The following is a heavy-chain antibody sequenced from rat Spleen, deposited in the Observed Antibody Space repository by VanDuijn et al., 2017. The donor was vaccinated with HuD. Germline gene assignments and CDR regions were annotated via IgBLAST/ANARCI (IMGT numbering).Heavy chain of an antibody. D-gene: IGHD1-10*01. V-gene: IGHV5-19*01. Sequence: EVQLVETGGGLVQPGRSLKLSCAASGFTFNNYGMHWIRQAPTKGLDWVASISPSGGSTYYRDSVKGRFTISRDNAKSTLYLQMDSLRSEDTATYYCATEDNFYVMDAWGQGASVTVSS. CDR2: ISPSGGST. CDR1: GFTFNNYG. J-gene: IGHJ4*01. CDR3: ATEDNFYVMDA.